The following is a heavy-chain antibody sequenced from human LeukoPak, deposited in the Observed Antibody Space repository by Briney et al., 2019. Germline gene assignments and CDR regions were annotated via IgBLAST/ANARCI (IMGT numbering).Heavy chain of an antibody. CDR2: INSDGSST. Sequence: GGSLRLSCAASGFTFSSYWMHWVRQAPGKGLVWVSRINSDGSSTSYADSVKGRFTISRDNAKNTLYLQMNSLRAEDTAVYYCARAWRIGSWYFFAFDIWGQGTMVTVSS. J-gene: IGHJ3*02. D-gene: IGHD6-13*01. CDR1: GFTFSSYW. V-gene: IGHV3-74*01. CDR3: ARAWRIGSWYFFAFDI.